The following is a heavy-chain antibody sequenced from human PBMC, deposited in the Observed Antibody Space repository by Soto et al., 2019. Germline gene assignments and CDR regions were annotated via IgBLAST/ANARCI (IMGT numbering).Heavy chain of an antibody. V-gene: IGHV1-69*01. J-gene: IGHJ4*02. Sequence: ASVKVSCKTSGGTFSRHAINWVRQAPGQGLEWMGGIIPMFGTTNYAQKFKGRVTISADESTSTAYMELSSLRSEDAAVCYCARAAIHGSSWYFWFCRWGQRTPVT. CDR2: IIPMFGTT. D-gene: IGHD6-13*01. CDR1: GGTFSRHA. CDR3: ARAAIHGSSWYFWFCR.